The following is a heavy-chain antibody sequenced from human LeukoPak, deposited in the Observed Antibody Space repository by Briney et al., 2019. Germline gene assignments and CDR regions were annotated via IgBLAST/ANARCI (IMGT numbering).Heavy chain of an antibody. CDR1: GGTFSSYA. V-gene: IGHV1-69*05. J-gene: IGHJ1*01. Sequence: GASVKVSCKASGGTFSSYAISWVRQAPGQGLEWMGGIIPIFGTANYAQKFQGRVTMTRDTSTSTVYMELSSLRSEDTAVYYCARVETVAGKGVGYFQHWGQGTLVTVSS. CDR3: ARVETVAGKGVGYFQH. D-gene: IGHD6-19*01. CDR2: IIPIFGTA.